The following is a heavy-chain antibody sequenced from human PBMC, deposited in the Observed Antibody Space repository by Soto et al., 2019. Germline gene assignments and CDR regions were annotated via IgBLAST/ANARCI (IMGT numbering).Heavy chain of an antibody. D-gene: IGHD1-1*01. Sequence: QGQLVQSGAEVKKPGASVKVSCKASGYTFTTYYIHWMRQAPGQGLEWMGMFNPYTGGTRYANKFQGRVTMTGDTSASTGYMELSRLRSDDAAVYYCARPWGEIGTAFDPWGQGTLVTVSS. CDR2: FNPYTGGT. J-gene: IGHJ5*02. CDR1: GYTFTTYY. V-gene: IGHV1-46*01. CDR3: ARPWGEIGTAFDP.